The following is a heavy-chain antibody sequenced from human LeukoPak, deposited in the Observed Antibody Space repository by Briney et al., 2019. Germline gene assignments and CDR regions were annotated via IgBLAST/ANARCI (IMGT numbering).Heavy chain of an antibody. CDR2: IYTSGST. D-gene: IGHD6-13*01. CDR1: GGSISSASYY. J-gene: IGHJ4*02. V-gene: IGHV4-61*02. Sequence: SQTLSLTCTVSGGSISSASYYWSWIRQPAGKGLEWIGRIYTSGSTNYNPSLKSRVTISVDTSKNQFSLKLSPVTAADTAVYYCAMRERLAAAFDYWGQGTLVTVSS. CDR3: AMRERLAAAFDY.